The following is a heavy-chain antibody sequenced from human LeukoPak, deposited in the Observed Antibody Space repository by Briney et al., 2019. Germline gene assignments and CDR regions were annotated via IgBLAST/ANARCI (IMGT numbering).Heavy chain of an antibody. V-gene: IGHV3-21*01. J-gene: IGHJ4*02. Sequence: PGGSLRLSCAASGFTFISYAIHWVRQAPGKGLEWVSSISSSSLYIYYADSVKGRFTISRDNAKNSLFLQMNSLRAEDTAVYYCAREGDGYNSPIDYWGQGTLVTVSS. CDR1: GFTFISYA. D-gene: IGHD5-24*01. CDR2: ISSSSLYI. CDR3: AREGDGYNSPIDY.